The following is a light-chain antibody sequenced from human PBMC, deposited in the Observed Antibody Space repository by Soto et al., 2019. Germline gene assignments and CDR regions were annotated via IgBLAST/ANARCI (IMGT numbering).Light chain of an antibody. CDR2: TTT. CDR1: HNIATY. V-gene: IGKV1-39*01. J-gene: IGKJ3*01. Sequence: DIQVTQSPSSLSASVGDRVTITCRTSHNIATYLYWYQHRPGKAPNLLIYTTTSLQSGVPSRFSGSGTGTDFTLTISALQPEDFTSYFSQQTYATPFTFGRGT. CDR3: QQTYATPFT.